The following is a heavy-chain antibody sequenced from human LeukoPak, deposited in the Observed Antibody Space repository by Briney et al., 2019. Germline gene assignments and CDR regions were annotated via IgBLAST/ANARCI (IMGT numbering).Heavy chain of an antibody. Sequence: AAVNVTCTTSGYTFTVYYMLSVRQAPGQGLEWMGWINPKSGGTNYAQKFQGRVTMTRDTSISTAYMELTRLRSDDSAVYYCAPTGSNSRDPHYFDYWGRGPLDSVPS. CDR2: INPKSGGT. J-gene: IGHJ4*02. CDR1: GYTFTVYY. D-gene: IGHD1-14*01. CDR3: APTGSNSRDPHYFDY. V-gene: IGHV1-2*02.